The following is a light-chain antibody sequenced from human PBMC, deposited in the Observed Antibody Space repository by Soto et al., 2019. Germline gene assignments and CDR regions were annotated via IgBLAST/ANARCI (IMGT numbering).Light chain of an antibody. CDR2: DAS. CDR3: QQSDSTPPT. Sequence: DLQMTQSPSSLSASVGDRVTITCRASQTISSNLNWYQQKPGKAPKFLIYDASTLQSGVPSRFSGSGSGTDFTLTISSLQPEDFATYFCQQSDSTPPTFGGGTKVEI. CDR1: QTISSN. J-gene: IGKJ4*01. V-gene: IGKV1-39*01.